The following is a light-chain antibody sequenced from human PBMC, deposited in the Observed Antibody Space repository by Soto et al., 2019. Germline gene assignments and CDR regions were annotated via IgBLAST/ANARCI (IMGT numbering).Light chain of an antibody. Sequence: EIVLTQSPATLSLSPGERATLSCRASQSVSSYLAWYQQKPGQAPRLLIYDASNRATGIPARFSGSGSGTDFTITIRGLEPEDFAVYYCQQRSNWWTFGQGTKV. CDR2: DAS. CDR1: QSVSSY. V-gene: IGKV3-11*01. J-gene: IGKJ1*01. CDR3: QQRSNWWT.